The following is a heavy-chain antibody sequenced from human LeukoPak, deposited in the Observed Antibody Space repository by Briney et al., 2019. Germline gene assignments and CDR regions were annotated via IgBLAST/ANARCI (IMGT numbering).Heavy chain of an antibody. CDR3: AKLWGDSSGWYYYYYMDV. Sequence: PGGSLRLSCAASGFTFDDYAMHWVRQAPGKGLEWVSGISWNSGSIGYADSVKGRFTISRDNSKNTLYLQMNSLRAEDTAVYYCAKLWGDSSGWYYYYYMDVWGKGTTVTVSS. J-gene: IGHJ6*03. CDR2: ISWNSGSI. CDR1: GFTFDDYA. D-gene: IGHD6-19*01. V-gene: IGHV3-9*01.